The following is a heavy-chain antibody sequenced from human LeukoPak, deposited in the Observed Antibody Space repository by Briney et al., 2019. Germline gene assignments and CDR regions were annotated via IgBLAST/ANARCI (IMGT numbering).Heavy chain of an antibody. V-gene: IGHV3-23*01. J-gene: IGHJ4*02. D-gene: IGHD3-22*01. Sequence: PGGSLRLSCAASGFTFSSCAMSWVRQPPGMGLEWVSGMSGSGGTTYYAVSVKGRFTISRDNSKNTLYLQMNSLRAEDTALYFCARAPAYYYDNTWFDYWGQGTLVTVSS. CDR3: ARAPAYYYDNTWFDY. CDR1: GFTFSSCA. CDR2: MSGSGGTT.